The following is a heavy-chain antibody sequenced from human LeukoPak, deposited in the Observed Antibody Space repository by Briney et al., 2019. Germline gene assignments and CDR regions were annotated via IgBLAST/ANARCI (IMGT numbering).Heavy chain of an antibody. D-gene: IGHD3-16*01. V-gene: IGHV1-69*05. CDR2: IIPIFGTA. CDR1: GGTFSSYA. Sequence: ASVKVSCKASGGTFSSYAISWVRQAPGQGLEWMGGIIPIFGTANYAQKFQDRVTITTDESTSTAYMELSSLRSEDTAVYYCARASIWASRNAFDIWGQGTMVTVSS. J-gene: IGHJ3*02. CDR3: ARASIWASRNAFDI.